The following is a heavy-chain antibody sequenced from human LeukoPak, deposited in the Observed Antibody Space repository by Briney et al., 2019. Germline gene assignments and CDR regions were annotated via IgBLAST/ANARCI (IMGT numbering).Heavy chain of an antibody. D-gene: IGHD4-23*01. V-gene: IGHV3-73*01. Sequence: GGSLKLSCAASGFTFTGSAMHWVRQASGKGLEWVGNIRSKVDNYATGYAASVKGRFTISRDDSQNSLYLQMNSLKTADTAVYYCVDLGSTVGYWGQGTLVTVSS. CDR3: VDLGSTVGY. CDR1: GFTFTGSA. J-gene: IGHJ4*02. CDR2: IRSKVDNYAT.